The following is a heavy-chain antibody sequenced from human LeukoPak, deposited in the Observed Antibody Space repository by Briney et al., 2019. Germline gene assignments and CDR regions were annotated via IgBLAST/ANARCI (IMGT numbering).Heavy chain of an antibody. CDR2: IYYSGST. D-gene: IGHD2/OR15-2a*01. V-gene: IGHV4-59*08. CDR1: GGSISIYY. J-gene: IGHJ4*02. CDR3: ARHKPHSIDIDY. Sequence: SETLSLTCTVSGGSISIYYWSWIRQPPGKGLEWIGYIYYSGSTNYNPSLKSRVTISVDTSKNQFSLKLSSVTAADTAVYYCARHKPHSIDIDYWGQGTLVTVSS.